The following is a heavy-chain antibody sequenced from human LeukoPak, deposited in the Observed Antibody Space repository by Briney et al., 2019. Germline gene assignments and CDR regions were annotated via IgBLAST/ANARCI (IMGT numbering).Heavy chain of an antibody. CDR3: ARAYYYVDY. CDR2: IYYTGST. CDR1: GASISSFY. Sequence: KPSETLSLTCTVSGASISSFYWSWIRQPPGKGLEWIGYIYYTGSTNCNPSLKSRVTISLDTSKNQFSLKLSSVTAADTAVYYCARAYYYVDYWGQGTLVTVSS. D-gene: IGHD3-16*01. J-gene: IGHJ4*02. V-gene: IGHV4-59*01.